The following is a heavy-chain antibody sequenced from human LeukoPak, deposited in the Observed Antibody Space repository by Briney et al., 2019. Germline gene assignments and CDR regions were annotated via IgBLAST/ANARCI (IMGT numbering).Heavy chain of an antibody. J-gene: IGHJ5*02. D-gene: IGHD1-26*01. CDR1: GGTFSSYA. V-gene: IGHV1-69*05. CDR3: ARGYSGSYYGFWFDH. CDR2: IIPIFGTA. Sequence: SVKISCKASGGTFSSYAISWVRQAPGQGLEWMGGIIPIFGTANYAQKFQGRVTITTDESTSTAYMELSSLRSEDTAVYYCARGYSGSYYGFWFDHWGQGTLVTVSS.